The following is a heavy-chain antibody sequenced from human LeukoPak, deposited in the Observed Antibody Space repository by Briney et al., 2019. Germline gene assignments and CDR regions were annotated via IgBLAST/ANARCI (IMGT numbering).Heavy chain of an antibody. D-gene: IGHD6-19*01. CDR3: ARGEQWLALDY. J-gene: IGHJ4*02. V-gene: IGHV3-30*01. CDR2: IAYDGIKK. Sequence: GRSLRLTCAASGFTFSDYAMHWVRQAPGRGLEWVAIIAYDGIKKYYAESKKGRFTISRDNSKNTLYLQVNGLRPEDTAVYYCARGEQWLALDYWGQGTLVTVSS. CDR1: GFTFSDYA.